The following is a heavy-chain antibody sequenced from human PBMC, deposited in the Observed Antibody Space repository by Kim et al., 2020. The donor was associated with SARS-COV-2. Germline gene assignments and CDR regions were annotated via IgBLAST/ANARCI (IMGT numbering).Heavy chain of an antibody. CDR2: INPSGGST. CDR1: GYTFTSYY. V-gene: IGHV1-46*01. CDR3: ARGGRIQLWRGDLDY. J-gene: IGHJ4*02. Sequence: ASVKVSCKASGYTFTSYYMHWVRQAPGQGLEWMGIINPSGGSTSYAQKFQGRVTMTRDTSTSTVYMELSSLRSEDTAVYYCARGGRIQLWRGDLDYWGQGTLVTVSS. D-gene: IGHD5-18*01.